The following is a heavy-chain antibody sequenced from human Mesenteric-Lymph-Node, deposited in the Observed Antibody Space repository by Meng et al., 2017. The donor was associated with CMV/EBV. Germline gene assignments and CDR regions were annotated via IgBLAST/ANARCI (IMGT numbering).Heavy chain of an antibody. CDR2: ITSSDSII. J-gene: IGHJ4*02. CDR1: GFTFSTYE. D-gene: IGHD2-2*01. V-gene: IGHV3-48*03. CDR3: AKGGPRRRSTSCVDY. Sequence: GGSLRLSCAASGFTFSTYEMNWVRQAPGKGLEWISYITSSDSIIYYADSVKGRFTISRDNAKNSLYLQMNSLRAEDTAFYYCAKGGPRRRSTSCVDYWGQGTLVTVSS.